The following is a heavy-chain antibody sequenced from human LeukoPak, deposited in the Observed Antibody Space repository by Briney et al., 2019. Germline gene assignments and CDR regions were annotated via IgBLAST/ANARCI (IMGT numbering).Heavy chain of an antibody. CDR2: IYPGDSDT. Sequence: GESLQISCKGSGYSFTSYWIGWVRQLPGKGLEWVGTIYPGDSDTRYSPSFQGQVTISADKSISTAYLQWSSLKASDTAMYYCASLERPAGRMDVWGQGTTVTVSS. CDR1: GYSFTSYW. V-gene: IGHV5-51*01. D-gene: IGHD2-2*01. J-gene: IGHJ6*02. CDR3: ASLERPAGRMDV.